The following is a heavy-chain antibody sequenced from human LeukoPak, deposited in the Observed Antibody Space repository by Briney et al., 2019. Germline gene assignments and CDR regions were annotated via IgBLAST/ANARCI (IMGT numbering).Heavy chain of an antibody. D-gene: IGHD3-22*01. CDR1: GFIFENYG. J-gene: IGHJ4*02. CDR2: ISYDGSNK. Sequence: GRSLRLSCAASGFIFENYGMHWVRQAPGKGLEWVAVISYDGSNKYYADSVKGRFTISRDNSKNTLYLQMNSLRAEDTAVYYCAKGRRGVDYYDSSGYSRLDYWGQGTLVTVSS. CDR3: AKGRRGVDYYDSSGYSRLDY. V-gene: IGHV3-30*18.